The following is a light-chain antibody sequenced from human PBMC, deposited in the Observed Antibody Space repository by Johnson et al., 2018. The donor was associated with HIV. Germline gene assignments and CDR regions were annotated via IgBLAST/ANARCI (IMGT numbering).Light chain of an antibody. Sequence: QSVLTQPPSVSAAPGQKVTISCSGSSSNIGKNYVSWYQHLPGTAPKLLIYDNNNRHSGIPARFYGSKFGTSATLGIHGIPPGDEADYYCGTWDSSLSAGGVFGTGTKVTVL. CDR2: DNN. CDR3: GTWDSSLSAGGV. J-gene: IGLJ1*01. CDR1: SSNIGKNY. V-gene: IGLV1-51*01.